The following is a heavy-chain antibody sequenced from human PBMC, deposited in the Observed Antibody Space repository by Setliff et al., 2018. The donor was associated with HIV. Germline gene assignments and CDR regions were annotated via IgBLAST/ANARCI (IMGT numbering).Heavy chain of an antibody. J-gene: IGHJ4*02. CDR2: IYTSGST. V-gene: IGHV4-4*09. D-gene: IGHD2-15*01. CDR3: ARGGLGVVGAIDY. CDR1: GGSISSYY. Sequence: SETLSLTCTVSGGSISSYYWSWIRQPPGKGLEWIGYIYTSGSTNYNPSLKSRVTISLDTSKNQFSLKLSSVTAADTAVYYCARGGLGVVGAIDYWSQGTLVTVSS.